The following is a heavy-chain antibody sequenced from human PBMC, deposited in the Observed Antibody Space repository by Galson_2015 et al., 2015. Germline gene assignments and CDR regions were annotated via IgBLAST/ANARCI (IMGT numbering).Heavy chain of an antibody. D-gene: IGHD3-10*01. J-gene: IGHJ4*02. CDR2: LSNDGTVE. CDR3: AKDARYYYGSGKYPSVLHCDY. CDR1: GFPFSSFG. V-gene: IGHV3-30*18. Sequence: LRLSCAGSGFPFSSFGMHWVRQAPGKGLEWVAVLSNDGTVEFYADSVKGRFIISRDNSKNTLYLQMNRLTSEDTAVYYCAKDARYYYGSGKYPSVLHCDYWGQGTLVTVSS.